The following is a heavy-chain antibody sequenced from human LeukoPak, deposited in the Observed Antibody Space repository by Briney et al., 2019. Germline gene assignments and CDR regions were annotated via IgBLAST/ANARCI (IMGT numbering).Heavy chain of an antibody. CDR2: IIPIFGTA. Sequence: ASVKVSCKASGGTFSSYAISWVRQAPGQGLEWMGGIIPIFGTANYAQKFQGRVTITTDDSTSTAYMELSSLRSEDTAVYYCARGDFWSGYYRAGDAFDIWGQGTMVTVSS. CDR3: ARGDFWSGYYRAGDAFDI. V-gene: IGHV1-69*05. J-gene: IGHJ3*02. CDR1: GGTFSSYA. D-gene: IGHD3-3*01.